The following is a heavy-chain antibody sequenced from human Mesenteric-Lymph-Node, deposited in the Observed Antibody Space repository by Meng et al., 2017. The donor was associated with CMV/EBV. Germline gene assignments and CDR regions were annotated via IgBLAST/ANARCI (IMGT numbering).Heavy chain of an antibody. Sequence: GGSLRLSCAASGFTFSSYAMTWVRQAPGKALEWVSVIYSGGSTYYADSVKGRFTISRDNSKNTLYLQMNSLRAEDTAVYYCAKVAHSSGYPPNYWGQGTLVTVSS. D-gene: IGHD3-22*01. V-gene: IGHV3-23*03. CDR1: GFTFSSYA. CDR2: IYSGGST. J-gene: IGHJ4*02. CDR3: AKVAHSSGYPPNY.